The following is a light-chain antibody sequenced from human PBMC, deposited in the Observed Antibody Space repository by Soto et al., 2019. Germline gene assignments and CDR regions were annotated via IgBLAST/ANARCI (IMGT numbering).Light chain of an antibody. V-gene: IGKV3D-15*01. Sequence: EIVMTQSPATLSVSPGERATLSCRASQSVSSNLAWSQQKPGQAPRLLIYGASNRATGIPARFSGSGSGTEFTLTISSLQSEDFAVYYCQQYSDWPTFGGGTKVEVK. CDR1: QSVSSN. J-gene: IGKJ4*01. CDR2: GAS. CDR3: QQYSDWPT.